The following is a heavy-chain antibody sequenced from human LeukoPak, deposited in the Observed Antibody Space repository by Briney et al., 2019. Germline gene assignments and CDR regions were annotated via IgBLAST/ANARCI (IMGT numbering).Heavy chain of an antibody. CDR2: VSGSSSYI. CDR3: AKDIGASSGWYWYFDL. Sequence: GGSLRLSCAASGFTFSSYSMNWVRQAPGKGLEWVSSVSGSSSYIYYADSVKGRFTISRDNAKKSLYLQMNSLRAEDTALYYCAKDIGASSGWYWYFDLWGRGTLVTVSS. J-gene: IGHJ2*01. D-gene: IGHD6-19*01. V-gene: IGHV3-21*04. CDR1: GFTFSSYS.